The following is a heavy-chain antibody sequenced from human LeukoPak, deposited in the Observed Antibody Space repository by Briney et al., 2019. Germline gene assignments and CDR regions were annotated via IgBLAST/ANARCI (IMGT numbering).Heavy chain of an antibody. D-gene: IGHD4-17*01. CDR1: GFTFSSYW. CDR3: ARERTTTVTVFDY. CDR2: IKQDGSEK. V-gene: IGHV3-7*01. Sequence: GGSLRLSCAASGFTFSSYWMSWVRQAPGKGLEWVANIKQDGSEKYYVDSVKGRFTISRDNAKNSLYLQMNSLRAEDTAVYYCARERTTTVTVFDYWGQGTLVTVSS. J-gene: IGHJ4*02.